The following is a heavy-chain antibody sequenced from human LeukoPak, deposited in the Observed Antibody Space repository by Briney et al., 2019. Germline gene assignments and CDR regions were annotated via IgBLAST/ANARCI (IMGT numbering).Heavy chain of an antibody. CDR1: GGSISSYY. D-gene: IGHD3-10*01. V-gene: IGHV4-59*01. CDR2: IYYSGST. J-gene: IGHJ3*02. CDR3: ARSSYYYGADAFDI. Sequence: PSETLSLTCTVSGGSISSYYWSWIRQPPGKGLEWIGYIYYSGSTNYNPSLKSRVTISVDTSKNQFSLKLSSVTAADTAVYYCARSSYYYGADAFDIWGQGTMVTVSS.